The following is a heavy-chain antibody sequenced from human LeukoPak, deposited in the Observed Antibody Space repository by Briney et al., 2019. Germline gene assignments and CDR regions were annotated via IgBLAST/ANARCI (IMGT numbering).Heavy chain of an antibody. CDR1: GYTFTSYG. V-gene: IGHV1-18*01. D-gene: IGHD1-26*01. CDR3: ARDEGSWPSGMDV. CDR2: ISAYNGNT. J-gene: IGHJ6*02. Sequence: ASVKVSCKASGYTFTSYGISWVRQAPGQGLEWMGWISAYNGNTNYAQKLQGRVTMTTDTSTSTACMELRSLRSDDTAVYYCARDEGSWPSGMDVWGQGTTVTVSS.